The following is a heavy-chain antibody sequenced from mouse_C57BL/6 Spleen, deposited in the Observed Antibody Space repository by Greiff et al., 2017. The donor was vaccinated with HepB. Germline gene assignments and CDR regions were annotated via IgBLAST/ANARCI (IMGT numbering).Heavy chain of an antibody. CDR2: ISGGGGNT. Sequence: EVKLVESGGGLVKPGGSLKLSCAASGFTFSSYTMSWVRQTPEKRLGWVATISGGGGNTYYPDSVKGRFTISRDNAKNTLYLQMSSLRSEDTALYYCARRGLPDYAMDYWGQGTSVTVSS. CDR1: GFTFSSYT. CDR3: ARRGLPDYAMDY. J-gene: IGHJ4*01. V-gene: IGHV5-9*01. D-gene: IGHD5-5*01.